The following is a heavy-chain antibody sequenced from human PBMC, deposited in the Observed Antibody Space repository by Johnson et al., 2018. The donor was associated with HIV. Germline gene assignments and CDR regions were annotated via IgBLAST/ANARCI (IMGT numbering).Heavy chain of an antibody. Sequence: VQLVESGGGLVQPGGSLRLSCAASGFTFSSYAMHWVRQAPGKGLEYVSAISSNGGSTYYANSVKGRFTISRDNSKNTLYLQMGNLRAEDTAVYYCAREGAWEVRPGAFDIWGQGTMVTVSS. CDR3: AREGAWEVRPGAFDI. J-gene: IGHJ3*02. V-gene: IGHV3-64*01. CDR2: ISSNGGST. CDR1: GFTFSSYA. D-gene: IGHD1-26*01.